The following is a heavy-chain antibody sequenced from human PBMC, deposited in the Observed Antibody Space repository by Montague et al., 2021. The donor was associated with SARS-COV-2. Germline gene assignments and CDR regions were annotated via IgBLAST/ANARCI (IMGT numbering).Heavy chain of an antibody. CDR1: GGSISSSNYY. CDR3: ARDDIVLQGVTKGMDV. V-gene: IGHV4-39*07. D-gene: IGHD2-15*01. J-gene: IGHJ6*02. CDR2: MYYSGST. Sequence: SETLSLTCTVSGGSISSSNYYWGWIRQPPGKGLEWIGNMYYSGSTYYNPSLKSRVTIAIDTSKNQLSLKLSSVTAADTAVYYCARDDIVLQGVTKGMDVGGQG.